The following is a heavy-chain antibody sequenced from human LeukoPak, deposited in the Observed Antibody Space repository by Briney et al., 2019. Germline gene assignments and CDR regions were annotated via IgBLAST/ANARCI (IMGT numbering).Heavy chain of an antibody. V-gene: IGHV3-48*01. D-gene: IGHD4/OR15-4a*01. Sequence: PGGSLRLSCAASGFTFSSYSMNWVRQAPGKGLEWVSYISSSSSTIYYADSVKGRFTISRDNAKNSLYLQMNSLRAEDTAVYHCARRAGAYSHHYDYWGQGTLVTVSS. CDR3: ARRAGAYSHHYDY. CDR2: ISSSSSTI. CDR1: GFTFSSYS. J-gene: IGHJ4*02.